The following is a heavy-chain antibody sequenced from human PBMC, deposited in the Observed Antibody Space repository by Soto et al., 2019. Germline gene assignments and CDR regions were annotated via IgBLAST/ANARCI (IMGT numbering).Heavy chain of an antibody. J-gene: IGHJ6*02. Sequence: QVQLQESGPGLVKPSETLSLTCTVSGGSVSSGSYYWSWIRQPPGKGLGWIGYIYYSGSTNYNPSLKSRVTISVDTSKNQFSLKLSSVTAADTAVYYCARDKGVGATYYYYGMDVWGQGTTVTVSS. CDR3: ARDKGVGATYYYYGMDV. D-gene: IGHD1-26*01. V-gene: IGHV4-61*01. CDR1: GGSVSSGSYY. CDR2: IYYSGST.